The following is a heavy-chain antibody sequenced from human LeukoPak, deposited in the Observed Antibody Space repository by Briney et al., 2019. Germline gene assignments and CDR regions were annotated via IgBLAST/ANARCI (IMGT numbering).Heavy chain of an antibody. CDR1: GFTFSSYS. Sequence: PGGSLRLSCAASGFTFSSYSMNWVRQAPGKGLEWVSSISSSSNYIYYADSVKGRFTISRDNAKNSLYLQMNSLRAEDTAVYYCARDQAPTYYYDSSGYYPAGLDYWGQGTLVTVSS. CDR3: ARDQAPTYYYDSSGYYPAGLDY. J-gene: IGHJ4*02. V-gene: IGHV3-21*01. CDR2: ISSSSNYI. D-gene: IGHD3-22*01.